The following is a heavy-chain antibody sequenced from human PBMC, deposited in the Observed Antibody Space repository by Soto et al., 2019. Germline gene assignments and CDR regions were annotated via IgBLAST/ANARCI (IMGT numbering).Heavy chain of an antibody. CDR1: GGSLSGYY. V-gene: IGHV4-34*01. CDR2: IKDGGRT. D-gene: IGHD5-12*01. Sequence: QVQLQQWGAGLLKPSETLSLNCAVNGGSLSGYYWSWIRQPPGKGLEWIGEIKDGGRTNYSPSLKSRAARSSDTANNQFSLRLDSVTAADTGVYYCARGQEGVVATPCDQGALVTVSS. CDR3: ARGQEGVVATP. J-gene: IGHJ5*02.